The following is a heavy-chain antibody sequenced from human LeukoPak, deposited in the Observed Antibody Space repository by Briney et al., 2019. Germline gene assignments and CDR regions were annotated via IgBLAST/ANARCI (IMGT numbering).Heavy chain of an antibody. CDR2: IWYDGSNT. CDR3: AKDAGTSTYFDY. D-gene: IGHD1-1*01. V-gene: IGHV3-33*06. CDR1: GFSFSTYD. Sequence: PGRSLRLSCAASGFSFSTYDMHWVRQAPGGGLEWVAVIWYDGSNTYYADSVKGRFTISRDNSKNTLYLQMNSLRAEDTAVYYCAKDAGTSTYFDYWGRGTLVTVSS. J-gene: IGHJ4*02.